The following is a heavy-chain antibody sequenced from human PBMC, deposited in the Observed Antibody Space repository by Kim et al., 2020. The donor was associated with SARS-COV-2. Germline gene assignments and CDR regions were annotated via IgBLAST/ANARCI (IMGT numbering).Heavy chain of an antibody. D-gene: IGHD3-10*01. J-gene: IGHJ3*02. CDR2: FDPEDGET. V-gene: IGHV1-24*01. CDR3: ATEVMVRGLFDAFDI. Sequence: ASVKVSCKVSGYTLTELSMHWVRQAPGKGLEWMGGFDPEDGETIYAQKFQGRVTMTEDTSTDTAYMELSSLRSEDTAVYYCATEVMVRGLFDAFDIWGQGTMVTVSS. CDR1: GYTLTELS.